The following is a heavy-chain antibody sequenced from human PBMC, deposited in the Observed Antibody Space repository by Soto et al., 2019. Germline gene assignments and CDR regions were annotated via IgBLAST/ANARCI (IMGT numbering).Heavy chain of an antibody. Sequence: QVQVVQSGAEVKKPGSSVKVSCKASGGTFRSYAISWVRQAPGQGLEWMGGIIPMYGTENYAQKFQGRVKITEDESTTKAYVELSSLRSEDTAVYFCALNRRGVDDGVHVWGQGTTVTVSS. D-gene: IGHD2-8*01. CDR2: IIPMYGTE. V-gene: IGHV1-69*01. J-gene: IGHJ6*02. CDR3: ALNRRGVDDGVHV. CDR1: GGTFRSYA.